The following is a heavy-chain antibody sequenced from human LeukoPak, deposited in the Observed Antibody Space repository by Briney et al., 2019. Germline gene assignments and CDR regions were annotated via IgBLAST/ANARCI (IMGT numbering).Heavy chain of an antibody. CDR1: EFTLSDHY. Sequence: GGSLRLSCAASEFTLSDHYMTWVRQSPGKGLEWISYISPSAYSTYYADSVKGRFIISRDNAKNTLYLQMNSLRVEDTAIYYCARGKRRFDIWGQGTLVTVSS. CDR2: ISPSAYST. V-gene: IGHV3-11*01. CDR3: ARGKRRFDI. J-gene: IGHJ4*02.